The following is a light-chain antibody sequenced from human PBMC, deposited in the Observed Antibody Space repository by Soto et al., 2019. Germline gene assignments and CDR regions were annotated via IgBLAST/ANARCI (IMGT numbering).Light chain of an antibody. CDR3: QQYGSSPFT. V-gene: IGKV3-20*01. J-gene: IGKJ3*01. CDR2: GAS. Sequence: ESXLTQSXGTLSMSPGERATLSCRASQSVSSSYSAWYQQKPGQAPRLLIYGASSRATGIPDRFSGSGSGTDFTLTISRLEPEDFAVYYCQQYGSSPFTFGPGTKVDIK. CDR1: QSVSSSY.